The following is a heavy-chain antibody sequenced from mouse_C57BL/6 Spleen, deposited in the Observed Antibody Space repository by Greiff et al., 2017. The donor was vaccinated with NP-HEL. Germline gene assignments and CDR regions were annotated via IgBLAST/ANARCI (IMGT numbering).Heavy chain of an antibody. V-gene: IGHV1-82*01. J-gene: IGHJ2*01. D-gene: IGHD2-2*01. CDR2: IYPGDGDT. Sequence: VQLQQSGPELVKPGASVKISCKASGYAFSSSWMNWVKQRPGKGLEWIGRIYPGDGDTNYNGKFKGKATLTADKSSSTAYMQLSSLTSEDSAVYFCARSRDGYDGEYYFDYWGQGTTLTVSS. CDR1: GYAFSSSW. CDR3: ARSRDGYDGEYYFDY.